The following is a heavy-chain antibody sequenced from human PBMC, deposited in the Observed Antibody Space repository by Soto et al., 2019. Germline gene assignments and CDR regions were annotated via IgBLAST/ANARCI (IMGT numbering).Heavy chain of an antibody. V-gene: IGHV4-61*01. CDR2: IYYSGST. Sequence: QVELQESGPGLVKPSETLSLTCTVSGGSVSSGSYYWSWIRQPPGKGLEWIGYIYYSGSTNYNPVLKSRFNVSVDTSKNQFPLKLGSVTAADTAVYYCARDFGAAAAGGWFDPWGQGTLVTVSA. D-gene: IGHD6-13*01. CDR1: GGSVSSGSYY. J-gene: IGHJ5*02. CDR3: ARDFGAAAAGGWFDP.